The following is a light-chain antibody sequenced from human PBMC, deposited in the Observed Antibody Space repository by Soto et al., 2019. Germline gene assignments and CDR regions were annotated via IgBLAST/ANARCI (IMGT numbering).Light chain of an antibody. CDR3: SSYTSSSTVV. CDR2: EVS. V-gene: IGLV2-14*01. CDR1: SSDVGGYNY. J-gene: IGLJ3*02. Sequence: QSVLTQPASVSGSPGQSITISCTGTSSDVGGYNYVSWYQQHPGKAPKLMIYEVSNRPSGVSNRFSGSKSGNTASLTTSGLQAEDEGEYYCSSYTSSSTVVFGGGTKLTVL.